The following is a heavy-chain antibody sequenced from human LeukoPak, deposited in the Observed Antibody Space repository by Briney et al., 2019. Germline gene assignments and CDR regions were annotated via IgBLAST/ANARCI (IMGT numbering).Heavy chain of an antibody. CDR1: GFTLSNYN. CDR2: ISSSGSTI. D-gene: IGHD3-10*02. V-gene: IGHV3-48*04. Sequence: GGSLRLSCAASGFTLSNYNMNWVRQAPGKGLEWVSYISSSGSTIYYADSVKGRFTISRDNAKNSLYLQMNSLRAEDTAVYYCAELGITMIGGVWGKGTTVTISS. J-gene: IGHJ6*04. CDR3: AELGITMIGGV.